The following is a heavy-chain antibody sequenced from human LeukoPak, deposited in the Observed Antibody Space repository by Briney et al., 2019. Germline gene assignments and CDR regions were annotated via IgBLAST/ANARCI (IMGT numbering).Heavy chain of an antibody. D-gene: IGHD3-10*01. CDR1: GGSFSGYY. J-gene: IGHJ5*02. CDR3: ARGGRRWFAFDP. CDR2: INHSGST. Sequence: SETLSLTCAVYGGSFSGYYWSWIRQPPGKGLEWIGEINHSGSTNYNPSLKSRVTISVDTSKNQFSLKLSSVTAADTAVYYCARGGRRWFAFDPWGQGTLVTVSS. V-gene: IGHV4-34*01.